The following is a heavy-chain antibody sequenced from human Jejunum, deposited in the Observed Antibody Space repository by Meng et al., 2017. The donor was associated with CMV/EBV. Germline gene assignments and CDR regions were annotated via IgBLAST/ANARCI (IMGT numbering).Heavy chain of an antibody. J-gene: IGHJ6*02. CDR2: ISGDGHAL. CDR1: FRDYY. D-gene: IGHD2-15*01. CDR3: ARAGVVVTATPHYYGMDV. Sequence: FRDYYMTWIRQAPGKGLEWVSYISGDGHALYCVDSVKGRFTISRDNARNSLYLQMNSLRAEDTAVYYCARAGVVVTATPHYYGMDVWGQGTAVTVSS. V-gene: IGHV3-11*01.